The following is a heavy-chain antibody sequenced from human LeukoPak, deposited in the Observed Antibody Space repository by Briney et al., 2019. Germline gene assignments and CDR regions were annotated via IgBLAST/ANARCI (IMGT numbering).Heavy chain of an antibody. D-gene: IGHD2-2*01. V-gene: IGHV1-8*01. Sequence: ASVKVSCKASGYTFTSSDINWVRQATGQGLEWMGWMNPNSGNTGYAQKFQGRVTMTRNTSISTAYMELSSLRSEDTAVYYCASREALIMPPPYGFDVWGQGTEVTVSS. CDR1: GYTFTSSD. CDR3: ASREALIMPPPYGFDV. J-gene: IGHJ6*02. CDR2: MNPNSGNT.